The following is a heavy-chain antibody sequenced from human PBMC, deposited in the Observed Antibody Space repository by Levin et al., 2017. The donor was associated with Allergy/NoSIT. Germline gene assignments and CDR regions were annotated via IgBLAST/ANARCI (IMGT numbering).Heavy chain of an antibody. CDR3: ARHRWYSSYYVDH. D-gene: IGHD6-19*01. V-gene: IGHV4-39*01. CDR2: IYYSGST. CDR1: GGSISSTSDY. Sequence: SETLSLTCTVSGGSISSTSDYWGWLRQPPGKGLEWIGSIYYSGSTYYNPSLKSRVTISVDTSKSQFSLELTSVTAADTAVYFCARHRWYSSYYVDHWGQGTLVTVSS. J-gene: IGHJ4*02.